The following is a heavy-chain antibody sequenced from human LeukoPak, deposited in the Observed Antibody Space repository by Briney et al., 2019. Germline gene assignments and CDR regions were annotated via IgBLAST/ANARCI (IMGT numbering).Heavy chain of an antibody. CDR1: GGSISSYY. J-gene: IGHJ1*01. Sequence: PLETLSLTCTVSGGSISSYYWSWIRQPPGKGLEWIGYIYYSGSTNYNPSLKSRVTISVDTSKNQFSLKLSSVTAADTAVYYCARLRGSSWYGGYFQHWGQGTLVTVSS. CDR2: IYYSGST. D-gene: IGHD6-13*01. CDR3: ARLRGSSWYGGYFQH. V-gene: IGHV4-59*01.